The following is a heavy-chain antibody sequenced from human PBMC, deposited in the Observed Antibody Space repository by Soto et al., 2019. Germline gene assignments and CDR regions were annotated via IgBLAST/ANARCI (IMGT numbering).Heavy chain of an antibody. Sequence: ASVKVSCKASGYTFTSYAMHWVRQAPGQRLEWMGWINAGNGNTKYSQKFQGRVTITRDTSASTAYMELSSLRSEDTAVYYCASQGDYCSSTSCYLGDAFDIWGQGTMVTVSS. CDR1: GYTFTSYA. J-gene: IGHJ3*02. V-gene: IGHV1-3*01. D-gene: IGHD2-2*01. CDR3: ASQGDYCSSTSCYLGDAFDI. CDR2: INAGNGNT.